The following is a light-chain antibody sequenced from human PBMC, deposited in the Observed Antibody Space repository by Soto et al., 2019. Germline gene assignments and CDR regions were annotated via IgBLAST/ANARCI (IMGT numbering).Light chain of an antibody. V-gene: IGKV3-11*01. CDR2: DAS. Sequence: EIVLTQSTATLSLSPGERGTLSCRASQSIDDHLAWYQQKPGQAPRLLIYDASKRAAGIPARFSGSGSGTAFTLTISTLEPEDFVVYYCQQRSTHFGGGIKM. CDR3: QQRSTH. J-gene: IGKJ4*01. CDR1: QSIDDH.